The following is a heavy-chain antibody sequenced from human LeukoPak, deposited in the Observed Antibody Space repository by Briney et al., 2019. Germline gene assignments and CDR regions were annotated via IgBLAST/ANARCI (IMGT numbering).Heavy chain of an antibody. Sequence: SETLSLTCTVSGGSVSSSSYYWSWIRQPPGKGLEWIGYIYYSGSTNYNPSLKSRVTISVDTSTNQFSLKLSSVTAADTAVYYCARDLGYSRSNNWFDPWGQGTLVTVSS. V-gene: IGHV4-61*01. CDR1: GGSVSSSSYY. D-gene: IGHD6-13*01. J-gene: IGHJ5*02. CDR3: ARDLGYSRSNNWFDP. CDR2: IYYSGST.